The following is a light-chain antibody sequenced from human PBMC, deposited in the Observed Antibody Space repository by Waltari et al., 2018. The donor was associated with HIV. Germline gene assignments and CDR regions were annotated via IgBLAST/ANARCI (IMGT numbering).Light chain of an antibody. J-gene: IGLJ3*02. CDR3: CSHAGGNTWV. CDR2: EAN. CDR1: SRDVGSYNL. Sequence: QSALTQPASVSGSPGQSITISCNGTSRDVGSYNLVSWYRQDPGTAPNVLIYEANKRPSGVSSRFSGTKSGNTASLTISGLQADDEADYYCCSHAGGNTWVFGGGTRLTVL. V-gene: IGLV2-23*01.